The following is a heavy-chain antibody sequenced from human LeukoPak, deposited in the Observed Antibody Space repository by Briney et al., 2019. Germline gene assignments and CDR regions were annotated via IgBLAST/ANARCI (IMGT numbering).Heavy chain of an antibody. CDR3: ARGHYYDFSWGAFDI. V-gene: IGHV3-7*01. CDR2: IKPDGSEK. CDR1: GFTFSSYW. Sequence: GGSLRLSCAASGFTFSSYWMSWVRQAPGKGLEWVANIKPDGSEKYYVDSVKGRFTISRDNAKNSLYLQMNSKRAEDTAVYYCARGHYYDFSWGAFDIWGQGAMVTVSS. D-gene: IGHD3-3*01. J-gene: IGHJ3*02.